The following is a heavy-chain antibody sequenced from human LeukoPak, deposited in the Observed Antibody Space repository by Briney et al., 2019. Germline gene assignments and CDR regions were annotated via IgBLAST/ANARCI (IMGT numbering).Heavy chain of an antibody. Sequence: GGSLRLSCAASGFTFSNYWVHWVRQAPGKGLVWVSRINRDGSTTKYADSVKGRFTVSRDNAKNTLNLQMNSLRAEDTAVYYRARDKKSGEFSEIDYWGQGTLVTVSS. J-gene: IGHJ4*02. CDR1: GFTFSNYW. CDR2: INRDGSTT. D-gene: IGHD3-10*01. CDR3: ARDKKSGEFSEIDY. V-gene: IGHV3-74*03.